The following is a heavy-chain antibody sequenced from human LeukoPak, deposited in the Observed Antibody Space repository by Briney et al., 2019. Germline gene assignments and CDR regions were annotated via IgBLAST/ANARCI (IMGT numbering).Heavy chain of an antibody. CDR3: ATAHTAMAKRRSGGTGFFDY. CDR2: FDPEDGET. Sequence: ASVKVSCKVSGYTHTELFMHWVRQAPGKGREGMGGFDPEDGETIYAQKLQGRVTLTQDTSTDTAYMELSRLRSEDTAVYYWATAHTAMAKRRSGGTGFFDYWAREPWSPSPQ. CDR1: GYTHTELF. D-gene: IGHD5-18*01. V-gene: IGHV1-24*01. J-gene: IGHJ4*02.